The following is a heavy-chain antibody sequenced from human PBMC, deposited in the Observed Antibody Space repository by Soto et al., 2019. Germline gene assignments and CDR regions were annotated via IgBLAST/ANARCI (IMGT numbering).Heavy chain of an antibody. J-gene: IGHJ4*02. Sequence: QVQVVESGGGVVQPGRSLRLSCAASGFTFSRYAIHWVRQAPCKGLEWVAVISRDGTNKYYVDSVKGRFTISRDNSRNTLYLQMNSLRHEDAAVYYCARSRSGAVADSFDFWGKGTLVTVSS. V-gene: IGHV3-30*04. CDR1: GFTFSRYA. D-gene: IGHD3-10*01. CDR3: ARSRSGAVADSFDF. CDR2: ISRDGTNK.